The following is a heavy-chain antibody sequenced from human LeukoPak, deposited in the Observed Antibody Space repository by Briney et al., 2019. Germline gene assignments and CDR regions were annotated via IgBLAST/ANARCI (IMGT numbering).Heavy chain of an antibody. J-gene: IGHJ4*02. Sequence: SVKDSCKASGGTFSSYAISWVRQAPGQGLEWMGGVIPIFGTANYAQKFQGRVTITADESTSTAYMELSSLRSEDTAVYYCARDTSGSYQSYFDYWGQGTLVTVSS. D-gene: IGHD1-26*01. V-gene: IGHV1-69*13. CDR2: VIPIFGTA. CDR3: ARDTSGSYQSYFDY. CDR1: GGTFSSYA.